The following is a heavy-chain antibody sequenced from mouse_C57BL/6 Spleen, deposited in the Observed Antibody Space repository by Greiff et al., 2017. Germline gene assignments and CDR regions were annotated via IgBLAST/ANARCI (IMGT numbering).Heavy chain of an antibody. J-gene: IGHJ2*01. Sequence: QVQLQQPGAELVKPGASVKVSCKASGYTFTSYWMHWVKQRPGKGLEWIGRIHPSDSDTNYNQKFKGKATLTVDKSYSTAYMQLSILTSEDSAVYYCAIIWYGVDYWGQGTTLTVSS. D-gene: IGHD2-1*01. V-gene: IGHV1-74*01. CDR1: GYTFTSYW. CDR3: AIIWYGVDY. CDR2: IHPSDSDT.